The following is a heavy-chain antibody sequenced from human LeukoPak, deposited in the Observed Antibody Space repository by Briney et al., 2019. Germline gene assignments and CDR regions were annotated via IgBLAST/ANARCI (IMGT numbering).Heavy chain of an antibody. CDR2: INHSGST. J-gene: IGHJ3*02. Sequence: GSLRLSCAASGFTFSTFAMIWVRQPPGKGLEWIGEINHSGSTNYNPSLKSRVTISVDTSKNQFSLKLSSVTAADTAVYYCARSLSSWEAFDIWGQGTMVTVSS. CDR1: GFTFSTFA. D-gene: IGHD1-26*01. CDR3: ARSLSSWEAFDI. V-gene: IGHV4-34*01.